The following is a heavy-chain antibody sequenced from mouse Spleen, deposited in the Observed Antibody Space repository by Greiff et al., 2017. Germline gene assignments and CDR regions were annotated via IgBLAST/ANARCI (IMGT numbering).Heavy chain of an antibody. CDR2: IDPNSGGT. J-gene: IGHJ1*03. CDR3: ARSGYGTPYWYFDV. V-gene: IGHV1-72*01. D-gene: IGHD3-2*02. Sequence: QVQLKQPGAEVMKPGASVKLSCKASGYTFTSYWMHWMKQRPGRGLEWIGRIDPNSGGTKYNEKFKNMAILTVDKPSSTAYMQLSSLTSEDSAVYYCARSGYGTPYWYFDVWGTGTTVTVSS. CDR1: GYTFTSYW.